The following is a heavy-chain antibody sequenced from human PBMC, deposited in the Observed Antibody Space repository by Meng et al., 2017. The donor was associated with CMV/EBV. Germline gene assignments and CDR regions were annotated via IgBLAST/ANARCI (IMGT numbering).Heavy chain of an antibody. D-gene: IGHD2-2*01. Sequence: ASVKVSCKASGYTFTGYYMHWVRQAPGQGLEWMGWINPNSGGTNYAQKFQGRVTMTRDTSISTAYMELSRLRSDDTAVYYCARVSVVVPAAIGNGRMDVWGQGTTVTVSS. J-gene: IGHJ6*02. CDR3: ARVSVVVPAAIGNGRMDV. CDR2: INPNSGGT. CDR1: GYTFTGYY. V-gene: IGHV1-2*02.